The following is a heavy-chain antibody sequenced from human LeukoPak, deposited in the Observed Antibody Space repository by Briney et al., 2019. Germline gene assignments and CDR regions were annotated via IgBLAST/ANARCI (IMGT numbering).Heavy chain of an antibody. J-gene: IGHJ5*02. CDR3: ARDFGDYVRLGHNWFDP. D-gene: IGHD4-17*01. CDR2: IYTSGST. CDR1: GGSISSGSYY. Sequence: SETLSLTCTVSGGSISSGSYYWSWIRQPAGKGLEWIGRIYTSGSTNYNPSLKSRVTISVDTSKNHFSLKLSSVTAADTAVYYCARDFGDYVRLGHNWFDPWGQGILVTVSS. V-gene: IGHV4-61*02.